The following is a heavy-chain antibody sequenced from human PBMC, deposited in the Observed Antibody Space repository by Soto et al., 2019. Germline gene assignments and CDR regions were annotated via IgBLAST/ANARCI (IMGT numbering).Heavy chain of an antibody. J-gene: IGHJ4*02. CDR1: GGSISSSSYY. Sequence: SETLSLTCTVSGGSISSSSYYWNWIRQHPGKGLEWIGSVYYSGTTYYNPSLKRRVTISVDTYNQFSLKLTSVTAADTAVYYCAGRYCTGGSCYRPWGQGTLVTFSS. CDR2: VYYSGTT. D-gene: IGHD2-15*01. V-gene: IGHV4-39*01. CDR3: AGRYCTGGSCYRP.